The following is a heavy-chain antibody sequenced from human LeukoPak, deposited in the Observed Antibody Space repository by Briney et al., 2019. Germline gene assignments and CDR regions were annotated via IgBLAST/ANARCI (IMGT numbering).Heavy chain of an antibody. CDR3: AGPLDDYVWGSWDY. CDR1: GFTFSSYS. J-gene: IGHJ4*02. Sequence: GGSLRLSCAASGFTFSSYSMNWVRQAPGKGLEWVSYISSSSSTIYYADSVNGRFTISRDNTKNSLYLQMNSLRAEDTAVYYCAGPLDDYVWGSWDYWGQGTLVTVSS. V-gene: IGHV3-48*01. CDR2: ISSSSSTI. D-gene: IGHD3-16*01.